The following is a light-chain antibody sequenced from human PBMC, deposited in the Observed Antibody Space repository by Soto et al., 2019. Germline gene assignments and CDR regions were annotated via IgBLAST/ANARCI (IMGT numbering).Light chain of an antibody. CDR2: HAS. CDR3: QQSYSTPRT. CDR1: QSISNW. Sequence: DIQMTQSPSTLPASVGDRVTITCRASQSISNWLAWYQQTLGTAPKVLIYHASNLQSGVPSRFSGSGSGTDFTLTISSLQPEDFATYYCQQSYSTPRTFGQGTKGDIK. V-gene: IGKV1-39*01. J-gene: IGKJ1*01.